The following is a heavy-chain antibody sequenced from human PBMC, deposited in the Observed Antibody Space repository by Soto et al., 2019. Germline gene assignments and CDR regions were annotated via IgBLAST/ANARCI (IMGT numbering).Heavy chain of an antibody. CDR3: ARDPAGYCSSTSCYAYYYYGMDV. CDR1: GFTFSSYS. Sequence: GGSLRLSCAASGFTFSSYSMNWVRQAPGKGLEWVSYISSSSSTIYYADSVKGRFTISRDNAKNSLYLQMNSLRAEDTAVYYCARDPAGYCSSTSCYAYYYYGMDVWGQGTTVTVSS. D-gene: IGHD2-2*01. V-gene: IGHV3-48*01. CDR2: ISSSSSTI. J-gene: IGHJ6*02.